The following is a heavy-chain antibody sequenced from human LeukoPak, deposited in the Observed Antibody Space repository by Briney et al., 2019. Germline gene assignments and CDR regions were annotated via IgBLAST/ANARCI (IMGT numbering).Heavy chain of an antibody. CDR2: INQGGSVK. Sequence: GGSLRLSCAASGFTFTSYAINWVRQPPGKGLEWVANINQGGSVKQHVDSVEGRFTVSRDNAKNSLFLQMNSLRAEDTAVYYCVRLSRSVPNDYWGQGTLVTVSS. CDR1: GFTFTSYA. CDR3: VRLSRSVPNDY. V-gene: IGHV3-7*01. D-gene: IGHD5/OR15-5a*01. J-gene: IGHJ4*02.